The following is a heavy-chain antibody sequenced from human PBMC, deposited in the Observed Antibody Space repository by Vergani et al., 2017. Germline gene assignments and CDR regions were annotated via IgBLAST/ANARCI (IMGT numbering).Heavy chain of an antibody. CDR1: GFTASSNY. Sequence: EVQLVESGGGLVQPGGSLRLSCAASGFTASSNYMSWVRQAPGKGLEWVSVIYSGGSTYSADSVKGRFTISRHNSKNTLYLQMNSLRAEDTAVYYCARMVPGVGWYFDLWGRGTLVTVSS. CDR2: IYSGGST. CDR3: ARMVPGVGWYFDL. V-gene: IGHV3-53*04. D-gene: IGHD4/OR15-4a*01. J-gene: IGHJ2*01.